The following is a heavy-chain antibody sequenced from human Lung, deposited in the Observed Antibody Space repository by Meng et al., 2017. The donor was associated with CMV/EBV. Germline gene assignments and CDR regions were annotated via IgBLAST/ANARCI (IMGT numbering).Heavy chain of an antibody. J-gene: IGHJ4*02. V-gene: IGHV3-66*02. CDR1: GFTVSSNY. CDR3: AQGPAFDY. CDR2: IYSGGST. Sequence: GXSXKISCAASGFTVSSNYMSWVRQAPGKGLEWVSVIYSGGSTYYADSVKGRFTISRDNSKNTLYLQMNSLRAEDTAVYYCAQGPAFDYWGQGTLVTVSS.